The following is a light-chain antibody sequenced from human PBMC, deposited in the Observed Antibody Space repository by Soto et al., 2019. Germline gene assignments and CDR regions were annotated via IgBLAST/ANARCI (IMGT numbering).Light chain of an antibody. CDR2: EVN. CDR3: SSYAGSNIYYV. V-gene: IGLV2-8*01. CDR1: TSDFGSNNY. Sequence: QSALTQPPSASGSPGQSVTISCTGTTSDFGSNNYVSWYQQHPGKAPKLMIYEVNKRPSGVPDRFSGSKSGNTASLTVSGLLADDEADYYCSSYAGSNIYYVFGTGTKLTVL. J-gene: IGLJ1*01.